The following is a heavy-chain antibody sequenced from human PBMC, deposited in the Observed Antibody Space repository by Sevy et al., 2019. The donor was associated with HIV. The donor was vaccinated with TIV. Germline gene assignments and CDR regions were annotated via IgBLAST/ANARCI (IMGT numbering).Heavy chain of an antibody. CDR2: MTSSGSYI. CDR1: GFTFSTST. J-gene: IGHJ4*02. CDR3: VRDGWNY. Sequence: GESLKISCAASGFTFSTSTMNWVRQAPGKGLEWVSLMTSSGSYILYADSVKGRFTISRDNAKNTVILQMNSLRVEDTAVYYCVRDGWNYWGQGTLVTVSS. V-gene: IGHV3-21*01. D-gene: IGHD2-15*01.